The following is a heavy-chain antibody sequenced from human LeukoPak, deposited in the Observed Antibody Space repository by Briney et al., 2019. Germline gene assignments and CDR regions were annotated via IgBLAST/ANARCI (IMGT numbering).Heavy chain of an antibody. Sequence: SETLSLTCAVYGGSFSGYYWSWIRQPPGKGLEWIGEINHSGSTNYNPSLKSRVTISVDTSKNQFSLKLSSVTAADTAVYYCARTYGSSWYSYYFDSWGQGTLVAVSS. CDR3: ARTYGSSWYSYYFDS. CDR1: GGSFSGYY. J-gene: IGHJ4*02. D-gene: IGHD6-13*01. CDR2: INHSGST. V-gene: IGHV4-34*01.